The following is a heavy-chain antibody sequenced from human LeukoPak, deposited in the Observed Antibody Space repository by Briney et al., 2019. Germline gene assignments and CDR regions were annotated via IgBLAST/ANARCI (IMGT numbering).Heavy chain of an antibody. CDR2: IIPIFGTA. J-gene: IGHJ4*02. CDR1: GGTFSSYA. D-gene: IGHD3-22*01. V-gene: IGHV1-69*13. Sequence: SVKVSCKASGGTFSSYAISWVRQAPGQGLEWMGGIIPIFGTANYAQKFQGRVTITADESTSTAYMELSSLRSEDTAVYYCARVIMVYYDSSGYNRGYYFDYWGQGTLVTSPQ. CDR3: ARVIMVYYDSSGYNRGYYFDY.